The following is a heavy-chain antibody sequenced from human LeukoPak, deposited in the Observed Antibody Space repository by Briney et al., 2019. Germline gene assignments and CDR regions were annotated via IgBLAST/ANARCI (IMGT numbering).Heavy chain of an antibody. D-gene: IGHD3-3*01. CDR1: GGSISSGGYY. CDR2: IYYSGST. CDR3: ARDAVKVHYDFWSGPDAFDI. V-gene: IGHV4-31*03. J-gene: IGHJ3*02. Sequence: PSETLSLTCTVSGGSISSGGYYWSWIRQHPGKGLEWIGYIYYSGSTYYNPSLKSRVTISVDTSKNQFSLKLSSETAADTAVYYCARDAVKVHYDFWSGPDAFDIWGQGTMVTVSS.